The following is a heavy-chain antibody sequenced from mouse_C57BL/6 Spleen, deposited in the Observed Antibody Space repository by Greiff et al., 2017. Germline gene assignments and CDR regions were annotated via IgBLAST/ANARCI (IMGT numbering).Heavy chain of an antibody. CDR1: GYAFSSYW. V-gene: IGHV1-80*01. J-gene: IGHJ2*01. D-gene: IGHD1-1*01. Sequence: VMLVESGAELVKPGASVKISCKASGYAFSSYWMNWVKQRPGKGLEWIGQIYPGDGETNYNGKFKGKATLTADKSSSTAYMQLSSLTSEDSAVYFCARLGTVVAPGGYFDYWGQGTTLTVSS. CDR2: IYPGDGET. CDR3: ARLGTVVAPGGYFDY.